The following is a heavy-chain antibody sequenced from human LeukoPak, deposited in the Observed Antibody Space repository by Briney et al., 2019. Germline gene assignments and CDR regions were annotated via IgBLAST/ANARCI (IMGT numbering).Heavy chain of an antibody. CDR3: ARADGNYYDSSGYYRLYHDAFDI. CDR2: IYYSGSS. D-gene: IGHD3-22*01. Sequence: SETLSLTCTVSGGSISSYYWSWIRQPPGKGLEWIGYIYYSGSSNYNPSLKSRDTISVDTSKNQFSLKLSSVTAADTAVYYCARADGNYYDSSGYYRLYHDAFDIWGQGTMVTVSS. V-gene: IGHV4-59*01. CDR1: GGSISSYY. J-gene: IGHJ3*02.